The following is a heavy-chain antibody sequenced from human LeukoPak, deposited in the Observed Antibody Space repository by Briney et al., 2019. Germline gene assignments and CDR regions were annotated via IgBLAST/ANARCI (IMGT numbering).Heavy chain of an antibody. Sequence: ASVKVSCKASGYTFSNYAINWVRQAPGQSLEWMGWINAGNGNTKSSQKFQGRVTFTRDTSASTAYMELGSLRSEDTAVYYCARYYGPGSPSFDYWGQGTLVTVSS. CDR1: GYTFSNYA. CDR3: ARYYGPGSPSFDY. D-gene: IGHD3-10*01. J-gene: IGHJ4*02. V-gene: IGHV1-3*01. CDR2: INAGNGNT.